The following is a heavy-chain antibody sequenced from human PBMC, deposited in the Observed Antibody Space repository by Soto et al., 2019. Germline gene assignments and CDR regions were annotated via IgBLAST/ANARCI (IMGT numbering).Heavy chain of an antibody. CDR3: AREYCRGGSCYGVDY. Sequence: QVQLVQSGAEVKEPGASVKVSCKASGYTFSDFGISWVRQAPGQGLEWMAWISPYNGDTKYTQKIQGRVTMTTDTSTGTADMELRSLRSDDTAVYYCAREYCRGGSCYGVDYWGQGTLVNVSS. CDR2: ISPYNGDT. V-gene: IGHV1-18*01. CDR1: GYTFSDFG. D-gene: IGHD2-15*01. J-gene: IGHJ4*02.